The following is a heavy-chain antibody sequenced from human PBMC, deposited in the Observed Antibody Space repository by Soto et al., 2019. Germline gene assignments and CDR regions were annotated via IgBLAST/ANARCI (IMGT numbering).Heavy chain of an antibody. V-gene: IGHV4-59*01. CDR1: GGSMSGYY. D-gene: IGHD6-6*01. Sequence: QVQLQESGPGLVKPSETLSLTCRVSGGSMSGYYWSWVRLAPGKGLEWIGYVYYTGSTNYNPSLRSRVSISVDTSNKHFSLSLSLVTAAETAVYFCARSIAVPSGHIDHWGQGIRVTISS. J-gene: IGHJ4*02. CDR3: ARSIAVPSGHIDH. CDR2: VYYTGST.